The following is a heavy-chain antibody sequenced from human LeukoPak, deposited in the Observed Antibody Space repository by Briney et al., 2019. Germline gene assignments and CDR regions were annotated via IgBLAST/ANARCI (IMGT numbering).Heavy chain of an antibody. CDR2: ISGSGGST. D-gene: IGHD2-21*02. J-gene: IGHJ4*02. Sequence: PGGSLRLSCAASGFTFSSYAMSWVRQAPGKGLEWVSAISGSGGSTYYADYVKGRFTISRDNSKNTLYLQMNSLRAEDTAVYYCAKVEDCGGDCYSSYFDYWGQGTLVTVSS. CDR3: AKVEDCGGDCYSSYFDY. CDR1: GFTFSSYA. V-gene: IGHV3-23*01.